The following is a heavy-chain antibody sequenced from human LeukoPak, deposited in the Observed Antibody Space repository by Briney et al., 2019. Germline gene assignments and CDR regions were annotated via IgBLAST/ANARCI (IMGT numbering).Heavy chain of an antibody. V-gene: IGHV1-2*02. CDR1: GYTFTGYY. Sequence: ASVKVSCKASGYTFTGYYMHWVRQAPGQGLEWMGWINPNSGGTNYAQKFQGRVTMTRDTSISTAYMELSRLRSDDTAVYYCARIHCSGGSCYPYYFDYWGQGTLVTVSS. D-gene: IGHD2-15*01. CDR3: ARIHCSGGSCYPYYFDY. CDR2: INPNSGGT. J-gene: IGHJ4*02.